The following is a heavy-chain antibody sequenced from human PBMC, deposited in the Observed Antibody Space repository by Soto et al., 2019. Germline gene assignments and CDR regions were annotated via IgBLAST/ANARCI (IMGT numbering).Heavy chain of an antibody. J-gene: IGHJ4*02. D-gene: IGHD6-13*01. CDR2: ARNDPRARTT. V-gene: IGHV3-72*01. Sequence: EMQLVESGGGLVQPGGSLRLSCAASGFTFSDYHMEWVRQAPGKGLEWIGRARNDPRARTTQHAASVRGRFITSRDDSENSLYLQMNRLKTEDTAAYYCVGSLQYWGQGTLVTVSS. CDR3: VGSLQY. CDR1: GFTFSDYH.